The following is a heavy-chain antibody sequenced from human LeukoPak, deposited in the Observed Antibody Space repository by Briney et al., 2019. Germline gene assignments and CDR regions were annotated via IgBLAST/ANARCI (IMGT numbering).Heavy chain of an antibody. J-gene: IGHJ4*02. CDR1: GFTFSSYG. Sequence: PGRSLRLSCAASGFTFSSYGMHWVSQAPGKGLEWVAVIWYDGSNKYYADSVKGRFTISRDNSKNTLYLQMNSLRAEDTAVYYCASHYDSSGFDYWDQGTLVTVSS. CDR3: ASHYDSSGFDY. CDR2: IWYDGSNK. D-gene: IGHD3-22*01. V-gene: IGHV3-33*01.